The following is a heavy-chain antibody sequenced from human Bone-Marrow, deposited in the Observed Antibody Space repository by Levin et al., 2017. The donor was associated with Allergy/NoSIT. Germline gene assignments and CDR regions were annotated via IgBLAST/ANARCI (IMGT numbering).Heavy chain of an antibody. CDR1: GFTFSNSW. Sequence: GGSLRLSCAASGFTFSNSWMSWVRQAPGKGLEWVANIKEDGSEKYYVDAVKGRFTISRDNAKNSLYVQMNSLRAEDTAVYYCARDQFRRATIGARWFDPWGQGTLVTVSS. D-gene: IGHD5-24*01. CDR3: ARDQFRRATIGARWFDP. V-gene: IGHV3-7*01. J-gene: IGHJ5*02. CDR2: IKEDGSEK.